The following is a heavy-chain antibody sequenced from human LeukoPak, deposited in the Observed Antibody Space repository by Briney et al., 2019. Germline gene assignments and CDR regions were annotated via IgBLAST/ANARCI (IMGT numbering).Heavy chain of an antibody. CDR1: GFTFSDYY. J-gene: IGHJ4*02. CDR2: ISSGGGTI. CDR3: ARLGYNNFDY. Sequence: PGGSLRLSCAASGFTFSDYYMSWIRQAPGKGLEWVSYISSGGGTIDYADSVKGRFTISRDNAKNSLCLQMNSLGAEDTAFYYCARLGYNNFDYWGQGTLVTVSS. V-gene: IGHV3-11*01. D-gene: IGHD5-24*01.